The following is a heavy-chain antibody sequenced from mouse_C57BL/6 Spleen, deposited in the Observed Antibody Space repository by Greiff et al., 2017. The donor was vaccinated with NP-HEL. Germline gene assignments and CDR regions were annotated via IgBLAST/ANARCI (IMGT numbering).Heavy chain of an antibody. D-gene: IGHD1-1*01. CDR3: ARSGRSYSFDY. CDR1: GYTFTSYW. CDR2: IHPNSGST. J-gene: IGHJ2*01. Sequence: QVQLQQPGAELVKPGASVKLSCKASGYTFTSYWMHWVKQRPGQGLEWIGMIHPNSGSTNYNEKFKSKATLTVDKSSSTAYMQLSSLTSEDSAVYYCARSGRSYSFDYWGQGTTLTVSS. V-gene: IGHV1-64*01.